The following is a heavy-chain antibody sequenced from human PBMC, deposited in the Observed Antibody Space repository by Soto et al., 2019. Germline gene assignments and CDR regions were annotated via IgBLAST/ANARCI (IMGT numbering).Heavy chain of an antibody. CDR1: GGSISSYY. D-gene: IGHD3-10*01. CDR3: ARGSSLLWFGELLSKGDYFDY. Sequence: SETLSLTCTVSGGSISSYYWSWIRQPPGKGLEWIGYIYYSGSTNYNPSLRSRVTISVDTFKKQFSLKLSSVTAADTAVYYCARGSSLLWFGELLSKGDYFDYWGQGTPVTVSS. CDR2: IYYSGST. V-gene: IGHV4-59*12. J-gene: IGHJ4*02.